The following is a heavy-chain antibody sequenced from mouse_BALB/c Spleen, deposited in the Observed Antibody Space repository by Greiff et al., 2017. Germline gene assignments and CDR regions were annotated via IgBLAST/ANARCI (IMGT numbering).Heavy chain of an antibody. V-gene: IGHV1S81*02. D-gene: IGHD2-3*01. Sequence: VQLQQPGAELVKPGASVKLSCKASGYTFTSYWMHWVKQRPGQGLEWIGEINPSNGRTNYNEKFKSKATLTVDKSSSTAYMQLSSLTSEDSAVYYCARGLYDGYSLGYWGQGTTLTVSS. J-gene: IGHJ2*01. CDR3: ARGLYDGYSLGY. CDR1: GYTFTSYW. CDR2: INPSNGRT.